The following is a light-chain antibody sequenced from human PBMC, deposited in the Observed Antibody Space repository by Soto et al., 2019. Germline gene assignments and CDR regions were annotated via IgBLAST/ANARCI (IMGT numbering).Light chain of an antibody. CDR3: LQGTHWPYT. CDR1: RSLIYTDGNTY. J-gene: IGKJ2*01. Sequence: DVVMTQSPLSLPVTLGQPASISCRASRSLIYTDGNTYLNWFHQRPGQSPRRLFSKVANRDSGVPDRFSGSGSGTDVTVKISRVEAEDVGPYYSLQGTHWPYTFGQWTKVEIK. V-gene: IGKV2-30*01. CDR2: KVA.